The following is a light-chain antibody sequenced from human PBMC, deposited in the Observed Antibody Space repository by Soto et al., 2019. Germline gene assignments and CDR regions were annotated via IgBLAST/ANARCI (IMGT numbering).Light chain of an antibody. Sequence: QSVLSQPPSTFVSNVQTVSSSGTGSNRVVGGYDYVSWYQQHPGKAPKLMIYEVSKRPSGVPDRFSGSKSGNTASLTVSGLQAEDEADYYCSSYAGSNNYYVFGTGTKVTVL. CDR1: NRVVGGYDY. J-gene: IGLJ1*01. V-gene: IGLV2-8*01. CDR3: SSYAGSNNYYV. CDR2: EVS.